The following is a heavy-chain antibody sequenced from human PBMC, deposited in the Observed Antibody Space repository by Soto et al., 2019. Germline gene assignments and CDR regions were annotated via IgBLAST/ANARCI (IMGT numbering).Heavy chain of an antibody. CDR1: GGSISSGGYY. CDR2: IYYSGST. CDR3: ARQPGAAAYYFDY. J-gene: IGHJ4*02. Sequence: SETLSRTCTVSGGSISSGGYYWSWIRQHPGKGLEWIGYIYYSGSTYYNPSLKSRVTISVDTSKNQFSLKLSSVTAADTAVYYCARQPGAAAYYFDYWGQGTLVTVSS. V-gene: IGHV4-31*03. D-gene: IGHD2-15*01.